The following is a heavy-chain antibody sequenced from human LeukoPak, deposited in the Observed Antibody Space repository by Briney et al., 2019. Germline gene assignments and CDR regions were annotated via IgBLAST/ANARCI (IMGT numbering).Heavy chain of an antibody. CDR2: ISHSGGT. CDR1: SGSIGSGGYY. CDR3: ARDGGSSGYRYFDL. V-gene: IGHV4-31*03. J-gene: IGHJ2*01. D-gene: IGHD3-22*01. Sequence: SQTLSLTCIVSSGSIGSGGYYWSWIRQHPGKGLEWIGYISHSGGTLYNPSLKSRVMISLDTTKNQFSLKLTSVTAADTAVYYCARDGGSSGYRYFDLWGRGTLVTVSS.